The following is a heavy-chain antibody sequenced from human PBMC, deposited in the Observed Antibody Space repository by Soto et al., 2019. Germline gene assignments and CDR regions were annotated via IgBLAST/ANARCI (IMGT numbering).Heavy chain of an antibody. V-gene: IGHV1-8*01. CDR1: GYTFTSYD. D-gene: IGHD6-13*01. CDR2: MNPNSGNT. J-gene: IGHJ3*02. CDR3: ARVSPYSSSWVASFDI. Sequence: GASVKVSCKASGYTFTSYDIKWVRQATGQGLEWMGWMNPNSGNTGYAQKFQGRVTMTRNTSISTAYMELSSLRSEDTAVYYCARVSPYSSSWVASFDIWGQGTMVTVSS.